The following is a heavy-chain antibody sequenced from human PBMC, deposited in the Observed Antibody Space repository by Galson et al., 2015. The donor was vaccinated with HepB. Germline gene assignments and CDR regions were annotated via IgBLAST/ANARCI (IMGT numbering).Heavy chain of an antibody. CDR3: ARVVSEVPAAILAAGNNWFDP. J-gene: IGHJ5*02. CDR1: GFTVSSNY. CDR2: IYSGGST. V-gene: IGHV3-53*04. Sequence: SLRLSCAASGFTVSSNYMSWVRQAPGKGLEWVSVIYSGGSTYYADSVKGRFTIPRHNSKNKLYLQMNSLRAEDTDVYYCARVVSEVPAAILAAGNNWFDPWCQGTLVTVSS. D-gene: IGHD2-2*01.